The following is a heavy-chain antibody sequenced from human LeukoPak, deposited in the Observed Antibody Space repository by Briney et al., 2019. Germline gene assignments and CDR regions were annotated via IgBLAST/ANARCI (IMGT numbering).Heavy chain of an antibody. D-gene: IGHD6-13*01. V-gene: IGHV3-21*01. J-gene: IGHJ4*02. CDR2: ISSSSSYI. CDR1: GFTFSSYS. Sequence: GGSLRLSCAASGFTFSSYSMNWVRQAPGKGLEWVSSISSSSSYIYYADSVKGRFTISRDNAKNSLYLQMNSLRAEDTAVYYCARGGSSWKLGFDYWGQGTLVTVSS. CDR3: ARGGSSWKLGFDY.